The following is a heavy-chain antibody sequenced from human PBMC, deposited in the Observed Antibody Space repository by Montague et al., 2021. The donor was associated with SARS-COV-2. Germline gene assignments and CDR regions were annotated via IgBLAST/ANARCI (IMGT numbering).Heavy chain of an antibody. Sequence: SETLSLTCAVYVGSFSGYYWSWIRQPPGKGLEWIGEINHSGSTNYNPSLESRVTISADTSKNHFSLKLRSVTAADTAVYYCAREISGPDYFDYWGQGTLVTVSS. CDR2: INHSGST. V-gene: IGHV4-34*01. J-gene: IGHJ4*02. D-gene: IGHD3-10*01. CDR3: AREISGPDYFDY. CDR1: VGSFSGYY.